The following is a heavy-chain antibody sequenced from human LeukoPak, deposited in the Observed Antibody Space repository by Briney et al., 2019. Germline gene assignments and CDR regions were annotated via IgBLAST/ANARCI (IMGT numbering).Heavy chain of an antibody. CDR3: ARGPPRGKYYYMDV. CDR2: IGTASDT. J-gene: IGHJ6*03. CDR1: GFTFSSFD. D-gene: IGHD1-1*01. V-gene: IGHV3-13*01. Sequence: GGSLRLSCAASGFTFSSFDMHWVRQPTGQGLEWVSTIGTASDTYYPGSVEGRFTLSRDNAKNSLYLQMNSLAAGDAAVYYCARGPPRGKYYYMDVWGKGTTVTVSS.